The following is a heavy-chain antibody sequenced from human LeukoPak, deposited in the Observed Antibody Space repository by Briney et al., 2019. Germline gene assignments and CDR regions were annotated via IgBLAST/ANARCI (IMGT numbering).Heavy chain of an antibody. J-gene: IGHJ4*02. Sequence: SETLSLTRTLSVVAISRYYWSCIRQSAGKGREGIGRIYTSGSTNYHPSLKRPVTMSVDTSKNHFSLKLSSVTAAHTAVYYCARVGSYYYDSSGYYFDYWGQGTLVTVSS. CDR1: VVAISRYY. CDR3: ARVGSYYYDSSGYYFDY. V-gene: IGHV4-4*07. CDR2: IYTSGST. D-gene: IGHD3-22*01.